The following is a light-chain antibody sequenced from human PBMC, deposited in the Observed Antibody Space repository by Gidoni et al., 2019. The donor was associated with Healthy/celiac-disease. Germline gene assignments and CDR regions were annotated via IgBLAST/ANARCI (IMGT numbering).Light chain of an antibody. Sequence: AIQMTHSPSSLSAAVVDRVTITCRESQSIRNDLGWYQQKPGKAPKLLIYAASSLQSGVPSRFSGSGSGTDITLTISSLQPEDFATYYCLQDYSYPYTFGQGTKLEIK. CDR2: AAS. V-gene: IGKV1-6*01. CDR1: QSIRND. CDR3: LQDYSYPYT. J-gene: IGKJ2*01.